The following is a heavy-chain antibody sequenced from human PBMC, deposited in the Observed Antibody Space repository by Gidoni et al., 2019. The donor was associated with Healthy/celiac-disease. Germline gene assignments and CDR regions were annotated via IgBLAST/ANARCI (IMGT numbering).Heavy chain of an antibody. J-gene: IGHJ4*02. CDR2: ISSSGSTI. CDR3: AREDAGEEDY. V-gene: IGHV3-11*01. D-gene: IGHD1-26*01. Sequence: QVQLLESGGGLVKPGGSLRLSCPSFGFTFSDYYMSCIRQATGKGLEWVSYISSSGSTIYYADSVKGRFTITRENAKNSLYLQMNSLRAEDTAVYYCAREDAGEEDYWGQGTLVTVSS. CDR1: GFTFSDYY.